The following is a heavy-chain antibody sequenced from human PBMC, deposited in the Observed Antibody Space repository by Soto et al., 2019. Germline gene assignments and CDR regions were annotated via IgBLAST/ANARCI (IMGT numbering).Heavy chain of an antibody. V-gene: IGHV3-74*01. CDR3: ARVVIGAYPFDY. J-gene: IGHJ4*02. Sequence: EVQLVESGGGSVQPGGSLRLSCAASGFTFSSYWMHWVRQAPGKGLVWVSRINSDGSTTSYADSVKGRFTISRDNAKKTVYVQMNSLRAEVRAVYYCARVVIGAYPFDYWGKGPLVTVSS. D-gene: IGHD2-15*01. CDR2: INSDGSTT. CDR1: GFTFSSYW.